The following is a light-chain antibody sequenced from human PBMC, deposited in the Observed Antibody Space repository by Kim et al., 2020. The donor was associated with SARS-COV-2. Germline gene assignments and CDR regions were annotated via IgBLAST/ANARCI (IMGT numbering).Light chain of an antibody. CDR2: EAS. Sequence: LSVSPGETATLSCLASQSISNNLAWYRQRPGQAPKVLIFEASTRAAGVPARFSGSGSGTEFTLTLPSLQSEDFAVYYCLQYNHWWAFGQGTKVEI. J-gene: IGKJ2*01. CDR1: QSISNN. CDR3: LQYNHWWA. V-gene: IGKV3-15*01.